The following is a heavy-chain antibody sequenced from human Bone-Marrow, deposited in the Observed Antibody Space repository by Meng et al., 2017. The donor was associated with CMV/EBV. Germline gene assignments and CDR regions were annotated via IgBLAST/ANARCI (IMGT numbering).Heavy chain of an antibody. J-gene: IGHJ4*02. V-gene: IGHV1-2*02. CDR3: ARVPWNLELLLNY. CDR2: INPNSGGT. D-gene: IGHD3-10*01. Sequence: ASEVSCKASGYTFTGYYMHWVRQAPGQGLEWMGWINPNSGGTNYAQKFQGRVTMTRDTSISTAYMELSSLRSDDTAVYYCARVPWNLELLLNYWGQGTLVTVSS. CDR1: GYTFTGYY.